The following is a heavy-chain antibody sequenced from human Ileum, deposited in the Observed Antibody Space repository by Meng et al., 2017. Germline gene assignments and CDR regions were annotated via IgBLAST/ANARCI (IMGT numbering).Heavy chain of an antibody. J-gene: IGHJ4*02. CDR2: INTGSTAT. CDR3: VTDRFGDKDFDY. CDR1: GLTFRDYE. Sequence: GGSLRLSCVASGLTFRDYEMNWVRQAPGEGLEWVSYINTGSTATLYADSVRGRFTIARDDVKSSVYLQMYNLRAEDTAFYYCVTDRFGDKDFDYWGQGTLVTVSS. D-gene: IGHD2-21*02. V-gene: IGHV3-48*03.